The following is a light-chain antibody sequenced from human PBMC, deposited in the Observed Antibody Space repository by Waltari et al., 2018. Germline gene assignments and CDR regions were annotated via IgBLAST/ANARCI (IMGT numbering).Light chain of an antibody. CDR3: HQYNSWPKT. CDR2: GSS. Sequence: DIVLTQSPATLSVSPGKRATLSCRANQSIMNNLAWYQQKPGQAPRLLIYGSSSRTTDVPARFSGSGSGTEFTLTISSLRSGDSAIYYCHQYNSWPKTFGQGTKVEI. V-gene: IGKV3-15*01. CDR1: QSIMNN. J-gene: IGKJ1*01.